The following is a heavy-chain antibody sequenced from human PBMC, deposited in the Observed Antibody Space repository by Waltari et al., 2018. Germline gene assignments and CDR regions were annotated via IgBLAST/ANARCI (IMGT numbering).Heavy chain of an antibody. J-gene: IGHJ6*03. D-gene: IGHD3-16*01. CDR3: ARLGGRGAYYYYMDV. Sequence: EVQLVESGGGLVKPGGSLRLSCAASGFTLRSYSMNWVRQAPGKGLEWVSSISSSSSYIYYADSVKGRFTISRDNAKNSLYLQMNSLRAEDTAVYYCARLGGRGAYYYYMDVWGKGTTVTISS. V-gene: IGHV3-21*01. CDR2: ISSSSSYI. CDR1: GFTLRSYS.